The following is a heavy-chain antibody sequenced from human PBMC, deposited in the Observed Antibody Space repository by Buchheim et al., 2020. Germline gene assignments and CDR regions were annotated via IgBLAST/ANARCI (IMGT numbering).Heavy chain of an antibody. CDR2: INPNSGGT. J-gene: IGHJ6*02. CDR3: ARVESDAGLVVYAIPYYYYGMDV. CDR1: GYTFTGYY. V-gene: IGHV1-2*06. D-gene: IGHD2-8*02. Sequence: QVQLVQSGAEVKKPGASVKVSCKASGYTFTGYYMHWVRQAPGQGLEWMGRINPNSGGTNYAQKFQGRVTMTRDTSISTAYMELSRLRSDDTAVYYCARVESDAGLVVYAIPYYYYGMDVWGQGTT.